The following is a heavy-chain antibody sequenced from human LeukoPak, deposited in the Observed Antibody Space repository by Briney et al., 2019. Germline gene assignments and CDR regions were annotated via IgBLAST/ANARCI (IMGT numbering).Heavy chain of an antibody. D-gene: IGHD5-24*01. V-gene: IGHV3-21*01. J-gene: IGHJ4*02. CDR1: GFIFSDYS. Sequence: GGSLRLSCAASGFIFSDYSMNWVRQAPGKGLEWVSCITSSTSYIYYADSVKGRFTISRDNAESSLFLQMNSLRDEDTAVYYCARGRGGSGREAYNVDYWGQGTLVTVSS. CDR3: ARGRGGSGREAYNVDY. CDR2: ITSSTSYI.